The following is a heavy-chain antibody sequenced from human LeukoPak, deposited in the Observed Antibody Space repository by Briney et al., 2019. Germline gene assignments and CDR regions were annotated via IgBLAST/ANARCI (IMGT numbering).Heavy chain of an antibody. J-gene: IGHJ4*02. Sequence: GGSLRLSCAASGFTFGNYWMHWVRQAPGKGLVWVSRINSDGSFTSYADSVKGRFAIYRDNAKNTLYLQMYSLRAEDTAVYYCTRDTFGGDDFWGQGTLVTVSS. CDR2: INSDGSFT. CDR3: TRDTFGGDDF. V-gene: IGHV3-74*01. CDR1: GFTFGNYW. D-gene: IGHD3-16*01.